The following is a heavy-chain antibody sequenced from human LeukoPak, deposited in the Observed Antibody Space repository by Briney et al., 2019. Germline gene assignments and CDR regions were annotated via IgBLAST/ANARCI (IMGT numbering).Heavy chain of an antibody. CDR3: VSGYYPRDFDL. CDR2: INHNGGT. Sequence: SETLSLTCAVYGGSFSGYFWSWIRQPPGKGLEWIGDINHNGGTNYNPSLKSRVTISVDTSKNQFSLKLSSVTAADTAVYYCVSGYYPRDFDLWGRGTLVTVSS. D-gene: IGHD3-22*01. CDR1: GGSFSGYF. J-gene: IGHJ2*01. V-gene: IGHV4-34*01.